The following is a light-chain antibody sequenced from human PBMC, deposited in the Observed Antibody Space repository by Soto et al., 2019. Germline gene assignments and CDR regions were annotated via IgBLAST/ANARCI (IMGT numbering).Light chain of an antibody. J-gene: IGLJ1*01. CDR3: NSYKTSSTLV. CDR2: EVT. V-gene: IGLV2-14*01. CDR1: SSDVGAFNF. Sequence: QSVLTQPASVSGSPGQSITISCTGTSSDVGAFNFVSWYQQHPGKAPKLIIYEVTNRPSGVSNRFSGSKSGNTASLTISGLQDEEEADFYCNSYKTSSTLVFGTGTKVTVL.